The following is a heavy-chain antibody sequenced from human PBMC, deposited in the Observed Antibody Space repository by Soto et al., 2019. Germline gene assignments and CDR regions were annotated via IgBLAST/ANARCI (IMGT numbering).Heavy chain of an antibody. J-gene: IGHJ3*02. D-gene: IGHD6-19*01. CDR3: AREEQWLAAFDI. V-gene: IGHV3-66*01. CDR2: IYSGGST. CDR1: GLTVSSNY. Sequence: GGSLRLSCAASGLTVSSNYMSWVRQAPGKGLEWVSVIYSGGSTYYADSVKGRFTISRDNSKNTLYLQMNSLRAEDTAVYYCAREEQWLAAFDICGQATMGTVSS.